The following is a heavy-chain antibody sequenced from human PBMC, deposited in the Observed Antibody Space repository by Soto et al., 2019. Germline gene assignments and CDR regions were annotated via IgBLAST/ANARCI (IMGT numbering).Heavy chain of an antibody. CDR2: IYYSGSP. CDR3: VLHQGTFGSGGSCYIAGFDY. J-gene: IGHJ4*02. CDR1: GGSISSYD. V-gene: IGHV4-59*08. D-gene: IGHD2-15*01. Sequence: SETLSLTCTVSGGSISSYDSNWIRQPPGKGLVLIGYIYYSGSPSYNPSLKSLVTILVDTSKNQFSLKLISVTAADTAVYYCVLHQGTFGSGGSCYIAGFDYWGQGTLVTVSS.